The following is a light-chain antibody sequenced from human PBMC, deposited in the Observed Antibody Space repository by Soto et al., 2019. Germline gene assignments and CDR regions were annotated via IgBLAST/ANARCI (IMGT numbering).Light chain of an antibody. CDR1: SSNIGAGYD. Sequence: QALVTQPPSVSGAPGQRVTISCTGSSSNIGAGYDVHWYQQLPGTAPKLLIYGNSNRPSGVPDRFSGSKSGTSASLAITGLQAEDEADYYCQSYDSSLSGSYVFGTGTKLTVL. CDR2: GNS. V-gene: IGLV1-40*01. CDR3: QSYDSSLSGSYV. J-gene: IGLJ1*01.